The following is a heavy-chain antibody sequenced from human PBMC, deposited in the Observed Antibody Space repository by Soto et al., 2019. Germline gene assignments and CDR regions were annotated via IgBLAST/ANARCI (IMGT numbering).Heavy chain of an antibody. Sequence: QVQLVQSGAEVKKPGSSVKVSCKASGGTFSSYAISWVRQAPGQGLEWMGGIIPIFGTANYDQKFKGRVRTTADESRSTDYRALSGLRSEDTAVHYCARGADYDRPYWYCDLWCGRTLVPVST. CDR2: IIPIFGTA. D-gene: IGHD3-16*01. CDR3: ARGADYDRPYWYCDL. V-gene: IGHV1-69*12. CDR1: GGTFSSYA. J-gene: IGHJ2*01.